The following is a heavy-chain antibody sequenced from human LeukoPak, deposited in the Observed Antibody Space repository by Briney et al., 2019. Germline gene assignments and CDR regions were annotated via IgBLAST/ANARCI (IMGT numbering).Heavy chain of an antibody. CDR2: IYYSGST. J-gene: IGHJ4*02. CDR1: GGSISSYY. Sequence: PSETLSLTCTVSGGSISSYYWSWIRQPPGKGLEWIGYIYYSGSTNYNPSLKSRVTISVDTSKNQFSLKLSSVTAADTAVYYCAREPPYDYYDSSGYGRLFDYWGQGTLVTVSS. V-gene: IGHV4-59*12. D-gene: IGHD3-22*01. CDR3: AREPPYDYYDSSGYGRLFDY.